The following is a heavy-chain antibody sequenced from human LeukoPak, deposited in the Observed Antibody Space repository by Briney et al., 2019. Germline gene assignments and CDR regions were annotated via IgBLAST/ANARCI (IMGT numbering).Heavy chain of an antibody. CDR3: AKGSAGGRPYYFDY. CDR2: ISYDGSNK. Sequence: GGSLRLSCIASGFTFGVDGMSWFRQAPGKGLEWVAVISYDGSNKYYADSVKGRFTISRDNSKNTLYLQMNSLRAEDTAVYYCAKGSAGGRPYYFDYWGQGTLVPVSS. D-gene: IGHD6-13*01. V-gene: IGHV3-30-3*02. J-gene: IGHJ4*02. CDR1: GFTFGVDG.